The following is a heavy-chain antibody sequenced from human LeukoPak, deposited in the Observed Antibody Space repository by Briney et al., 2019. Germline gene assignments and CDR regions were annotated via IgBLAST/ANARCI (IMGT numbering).Heavy chain of an antibody. J-gene: IGHJ4*02. D-gene: IGHD3-22*01. V-gene: IGHV3-7*01. CDR2: IKQDGSET. CDR1: GFTFSYYW. Sequence: GGSLRLSCAASGFTFSYYWMSWVRQAPGKGLEWVANIKQDGSETDYVDSVKGRFSISRDNAKNSLYLQMNSLRAEDTAVYYCARDRAYYYDSSGYYYFDHWGQGTLVTVSS. CDR3: ARDRAYYYDSSGYYYFDH.